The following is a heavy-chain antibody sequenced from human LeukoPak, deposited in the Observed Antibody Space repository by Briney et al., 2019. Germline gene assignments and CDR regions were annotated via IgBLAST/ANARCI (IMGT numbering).Heavy chain of an antibody. J-gene: IGHJ4*02. Sequence: GSLRLSCAGSGFTFSNSWMGWVRQAPGKGLEWIGEIYHSGSTYYNPSLKSRVTMSVDTSKNQFSLTLTSVTAADTAVYYCARLKGYDYGDYYDYWGQGTLVPVSS. V-gene: IGHV4-4*02. CDR2: IYHSGST. CDR3: ARLKGYDYGDYYDY. CDR1: GFTFSNS. D-gene: IGHD4-17*01.